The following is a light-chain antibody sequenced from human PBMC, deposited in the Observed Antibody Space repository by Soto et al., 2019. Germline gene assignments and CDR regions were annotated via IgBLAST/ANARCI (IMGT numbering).Light chain of an antibody. CDR3: AAWYDSLNGVV. V-gene: IGLV1-44*01. CDR2: SNN. J-gene: IGLJ2*01. CDR1: SSNIGSNT. Sequence: QSVLTQPPSASGTPGQRVTISCSGSSSNIGSNTVNWYQQLPGTAPKRLIYSNNQRPSGVPDRFSGSKSGTSASLAISGLQSEDEADYYCAAWYDSLNGVVFGGGTKLTVL.